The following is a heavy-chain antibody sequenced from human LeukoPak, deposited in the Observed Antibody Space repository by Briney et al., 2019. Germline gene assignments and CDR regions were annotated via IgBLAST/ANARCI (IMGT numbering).Heavy chain of an antibody. CDR3: ARDQRDDSGSYLRLDY. CDR1: GFTFSSYS. J-gene: IGHJ4*02. V-gene: IGHV3-21*01. CDR2: ISSSSSYI. D-gene: IGHD1-26*01. Sequence: PGGSLRLSRAASGFTFSSYSMNWVRQAPGKGLEWVSSISSSSSYIYYADSVKGRFTISRDNAKNSLYLQMNSLRAEDTAVYYCARDQRDDSGSYLRLDYWGQGTLVTVSS.